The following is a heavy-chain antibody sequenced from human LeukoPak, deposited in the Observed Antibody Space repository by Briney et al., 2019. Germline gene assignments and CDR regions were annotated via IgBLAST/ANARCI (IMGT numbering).Heavy chain of an antibody. J-gene: IGHJ4*02. CDR2: IIPILGIA. D-gene: IGHD3-10*01. CDR1: GGTFSSYA. V-gene: IGHV1-69*04. CDR3: ARGSATGNYYGSRRPVGGFDY. Sequence: ASVKVSCKASGGTFSSYAISWVRQAPGQGLEWMGRIIPILGIANYAQKFQGRVTITADKSTSTAYMELSSLRSEDTAVYYCARGSATGNYYGSRRPVGGFDYWGQGTLVTVSS.